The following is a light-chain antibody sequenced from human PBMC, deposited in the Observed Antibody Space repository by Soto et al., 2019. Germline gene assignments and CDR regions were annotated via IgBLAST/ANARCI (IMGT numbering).Light chain of an antibody. V-gene: IGKV3-20*01. J-gene: IGKJ2*01. CDR1: QSVSSSY. CDR3: QQDGSSPEYT. Sequence: EIVLTQSPGTLSLSPGERATLSCRASQSVSSSYLAWYQQKPGQAPRLLIYGASSRATGIPDRFSGSGSGTDFTLTISRLESEDFAVYYCQQDGSSPEYTFDQGTKLEIK. CDR2: GAS.